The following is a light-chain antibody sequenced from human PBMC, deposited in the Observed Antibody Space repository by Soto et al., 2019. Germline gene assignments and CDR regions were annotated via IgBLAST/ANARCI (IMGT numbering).Light chain of an antibody. J-gene: IGLJ2*01. CDR3: AAWDDSLNGVV. V-gene: IGLV1-44*01. CDR1: SSTIESNT. Sequence: QSVLTQPPSASGTPGQMVTISCSGSSSTIESNTVNWYQQLPGTAPKLLIHTSNQRPSGVPDRFSGSKSGTSASLAISGLQSEDEADYYCAAWDDSLNGVVFGGGTQLTVL. CDR2: TSN.